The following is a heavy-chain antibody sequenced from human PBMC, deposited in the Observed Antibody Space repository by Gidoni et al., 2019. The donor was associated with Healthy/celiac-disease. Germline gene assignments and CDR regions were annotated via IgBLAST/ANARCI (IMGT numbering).Heavy chain of an antibody. D-gene: IGHD6-6*01. J-gene: IGHJ6*02. CDR1: GFTFRSYS. V-gene: IGHV3-21*01. CDR3: ARDEDSSSGPSDYYYYGMDV. CDR2: ISSSSSYI. Sequence: EVQLVESGGGLVKPGGSLRLSCAASGFTFRSYSLTWVRQAPGKGLEWVSYISSSSSYIYYADSVKGRFTISRDNAKNSLYLQMNSLRAEDTAVYYCARDEDSSSGPSDYYYYGMDVWGQGTTVTVSS.